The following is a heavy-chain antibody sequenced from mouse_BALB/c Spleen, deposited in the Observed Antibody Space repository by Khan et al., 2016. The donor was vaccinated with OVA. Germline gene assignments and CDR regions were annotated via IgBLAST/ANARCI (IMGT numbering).Heavy chain of an antibody. Sequence: VQLQQSGPELMKPGASVNISCKASGYSFTSYYIDWVKQSHGKSLEWIGYIDPFNGGTDYNQKFKGKATLTVDKSSSTAYMHLSSLTSEDSAVYYCARWAFGYWGQGTLVTVSS. CDR1: GYSFTSYY. J-gene: IGHJ3*01. CDR2: IDPFNGGT. V-gene: IGHV1S135*01. CDR3: ARWAFGY.